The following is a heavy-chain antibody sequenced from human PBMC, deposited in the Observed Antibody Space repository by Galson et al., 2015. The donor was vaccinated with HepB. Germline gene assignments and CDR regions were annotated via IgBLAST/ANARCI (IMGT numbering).Heavy chain of an antibody. CDR3: TTWNGYSADY. Sequence: CAVSGFTFSSSAMHWVRQAPGGGLEYISAISSDGARIYYANSVKGRFTISRDNSKNTLFLQMGSLRPEDMAVYYCTTWNGYSADYWGQGTLVAVSS. V-gene: IGHV3-64*01. J-gene: IGHJ4*02. CDR1: GFTFSSSA. D-gene: IGHD3-3*01. CDR2: ISSDGARI.